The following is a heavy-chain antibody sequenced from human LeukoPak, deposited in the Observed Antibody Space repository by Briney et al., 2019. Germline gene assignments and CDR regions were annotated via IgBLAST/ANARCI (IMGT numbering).Heavy chain of an antibody. Sequence: SETLSLTCAVSGGSISSSNWWSWVRQPPGKGLEWIGEIYHSGSTYYNPSLKSRVTISLDTSKNQFSLRLSSVTAADTAVFYCARANYYDTSGYSRGAFDIWGQGTMVTVSS. CDR2: IYHSGST. CDR1: GGSISSSNW. D-gene: IGHD3-22*01. J-gene: IGHJ3*02. V-gene: IGHV4-4*02. CDR3: ARANYYDTSGYSRGAFDI.